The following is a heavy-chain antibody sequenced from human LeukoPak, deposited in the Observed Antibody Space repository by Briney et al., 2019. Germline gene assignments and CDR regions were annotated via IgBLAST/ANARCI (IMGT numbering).Heavy chain of an antibody. D-gene: IGHD5-12*01. CDR3: ARFYSGYGNYYYYMDV. V-gene: IGHV1-2*02. CDR2: INPNTGGT. Sequence: ASVKVSCKASGYNFTGYYLHWVRQAPGQGLEWMGWINPNTGGTNYAQKFQGRVTMTRDASISTAYMELSRLRSDDTAVYYCARFYSGYGNYYYYMDVWGKGTTVTVSS. CDR1: GYNFTGYY. J-gene: IGHJ6*03.